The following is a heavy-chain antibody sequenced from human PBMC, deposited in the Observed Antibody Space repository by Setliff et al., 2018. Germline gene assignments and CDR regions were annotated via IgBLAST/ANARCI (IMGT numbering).Heavy chain of an antibody. V-gene: IGHV3-15*01. CDR3: TTLGTLIFSYRLFDP. J-gene: IGHJ5*01. CDR1: GFTFHNAW. D-gene: IGHD3-3*01. CDR2: IQRGLEGGRT. Sequence: GAYLRLSCASTGFTFHNAWMSWVRQAPGGGLEWVGRIQRGLEGGRTDYAAAAKGRFAISRDGPNTVHLRMPGLTTEDTGVYYCTTLGTLIFSYRLFDPWGPGTLVTVSS.